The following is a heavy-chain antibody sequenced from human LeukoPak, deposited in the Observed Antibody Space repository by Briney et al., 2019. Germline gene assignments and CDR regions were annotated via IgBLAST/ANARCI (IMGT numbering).Heavy chain of an antibody. CDR3: ARRLAVARGAPFDY. J-gene: IGHJ4*02. CDR1: GGSISSSSYY. CDR2: IYYSGST. D-gene: IGHD6-19*01. Sequence: SSETLSLTCTVSGGSISSSSYYWGWIRQPPGKGLEWIGSIYYSGSTYYNPSLKSRVTISVDTSKNQFSLKPSSVTAADTAVYYCARRLAVARGAPFDYWGQGTLVTVSS. V-gene: IGHV4-39*01.